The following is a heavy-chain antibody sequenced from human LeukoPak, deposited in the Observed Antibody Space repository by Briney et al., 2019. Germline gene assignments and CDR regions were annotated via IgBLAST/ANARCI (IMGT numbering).Heavy chain of an antibody. V-gene: IGHV1-3*01. CDR3: AREAVTYYYYGMVV. D-gene: IGHD4-11*01. J-gene: IGHJ6*02. CDR1: GYTFTSYA. CDR2: INAGNGNT. Sequence: ASVKVTCKPSGYTFTSYAIHRMRQPPGQRLECMGWINAGNGNTKYSQKFQGRVTITRDTSASTAYMELSSLRSEDTAVYYCAREAVTYYYYGMVVWGQGTTVTVSS.